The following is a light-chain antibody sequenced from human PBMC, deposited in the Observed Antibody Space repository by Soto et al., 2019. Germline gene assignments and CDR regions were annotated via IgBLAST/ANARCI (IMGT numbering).Light chain of an antibody. J-gene: IGLJ3*02. CDR1: SSDVGAYNY. CDR3: SSYAGSNNWV. Sequence: QSALTQPPSASGSPGQSVTISCTGTSSDVGAYNYVSCYQQHPGKAPQLMIYEVSKRPSGVPDRFSGSKSGNTASLTVSGLQAEDEAEYYCSSYAGSNNWVFGGGTKLTVL. V-gene: IGLV2-8*01. CDR2: EVS.